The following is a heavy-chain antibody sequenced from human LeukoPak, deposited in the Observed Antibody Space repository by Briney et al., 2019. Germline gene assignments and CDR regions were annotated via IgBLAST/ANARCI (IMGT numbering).Heavy chain of an antibody. CDR3: ARAIYDYVWGSPYYFDY. J-gene: IGHJ4*02. CDR1: GYTFTSYD. CDR2: MNPNSGNT. V-gene: IGHV1-8*01. D-gene: IGHD3-16*01. Sequence: GASVKVSCKASGYTFTSYDINWVRQATGQGLEWMGWMNPNSGNTGYAQKFQGRVTMTRNTSISTAYMELSSLRSEDTAVYYRARAIYDYVWGSPYYFDYWGQGTLVTVSS.